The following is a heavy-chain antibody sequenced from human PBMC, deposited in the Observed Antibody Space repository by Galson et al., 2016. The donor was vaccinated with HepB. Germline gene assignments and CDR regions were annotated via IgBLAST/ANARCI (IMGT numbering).Heavy chain of an antibody. J-gene: IGHJ4*02. CDR1: GLTLRRYA. V-gene: IGHV3-23*01. Sequence: SLRLSCAASGLTLRRYAVTWVRQAPGKGLEWVSTISGSGNSILYGDSVKGRFTISRDNSKNIVYLQMNSLRAEDTALYYCAKDPNGDYIGAYDSWGQGTLVTVSS. CDR3: AKDPNGDYIGAYDS. CDR2: ISGSGNSI. D-gene: IGHD4-17*01.